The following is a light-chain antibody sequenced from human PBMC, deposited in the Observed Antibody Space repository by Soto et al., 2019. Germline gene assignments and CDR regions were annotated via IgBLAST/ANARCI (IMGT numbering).Light chain of an antibody. J-gene: IGKJ1*01. V-gene: IGKV1-39*01. CDR2: AAS. CDR1: QRVSGY. CDR3: QQSYNTPRT. Sequence: DIQMTQSPYSLSASVGDRVTITCRASQRVSGYLNWYQQKPGKAPNLLIYAASTLQSGVPSRFSGSGSETDFTLTISSLQPEDSATYYCQQSYNTPRTFGQGTKVEIK.